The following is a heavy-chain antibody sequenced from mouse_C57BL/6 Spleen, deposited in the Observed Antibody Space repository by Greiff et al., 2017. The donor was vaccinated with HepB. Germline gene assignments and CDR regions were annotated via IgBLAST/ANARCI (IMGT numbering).Heavy chain of an antibody. D-gene: IGHD2-1*01. J-gene: IGHJ1*03. Sequence: EVKLLESGPELVKPGASVKIPCKASGYTFTDYNMDWVKQSHGKSLEWIGDINPNNGGTIYNQKFKGKATLTVDKSSSTAYMELRSLTSEDTAVYYCARRSLYGNYWYFDVWGTGTTVTVSS. CDR2: INPNNGGT. CDR3: ARRSLYGNYWYFDV. V-gene: IGHV1-18*01. CDR1: GYTFTDYN.